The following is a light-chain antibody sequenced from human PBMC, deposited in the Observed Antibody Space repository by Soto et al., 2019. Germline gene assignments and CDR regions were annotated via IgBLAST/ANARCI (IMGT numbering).Light chain of an antibody. CDR2: WAS. V-gene: IGKV4-1*01. CDR3: QQYHSAPQT. J-gene: IGKJ1*01. CDR1: QSVLYSPNNKNY. Sequence: DIVMTQSPDSLAVSLGERATINCKSSQSVLYSPNNKNYLAWYQQKPGQPPRLLVYWASTRESGVPDRFSGSGSETDFTLTISSLQAEDAAVYYCQQYHSAPQTFGQGTKVEIK.